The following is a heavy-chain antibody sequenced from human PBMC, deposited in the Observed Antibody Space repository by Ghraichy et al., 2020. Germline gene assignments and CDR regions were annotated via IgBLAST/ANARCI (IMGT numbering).Heavy chain of an antibody. CDR1: GGSISSYY. Sequence: SQTLSLTCTVSGGSISSYYWSWIRQPPGKGLEWIGYIYYSGSTNYNPSLKSRVTISVDTSKNQFSLKLSSVTAADTAVYYCARVLGGRGFDGWFDPWGQGTLVTVSS. CDR2: IYYSGST. D-gene: IGHD3-10*01. J-gene: IGHJ5*02. CDR3: ARVLGGRGFDGWFDP. V-gene: IGHV4-59*01.